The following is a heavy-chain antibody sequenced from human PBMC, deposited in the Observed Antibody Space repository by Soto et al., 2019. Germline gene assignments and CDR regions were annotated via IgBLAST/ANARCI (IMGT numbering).Heavy chain of an antibody. CDR1: GFTFSSYA. Sequence: PGGSLRLSCAASGFTFSSYAMSWVRQAPGKGLEWVSAISGSGGSTYYADSVKGRFTISRDNSKNTLYLQMNSLRAEDTAVYYCAKGRGQLVYYYGVDVWGQGTTVTVSS. J-gene: IGHJ6*02. CDR3: AKGRGQLVYYYGVDV. CDR2: ISGSGGST. V-gene: IGHV3-23*01. D-gene: IGHD6-13*01.